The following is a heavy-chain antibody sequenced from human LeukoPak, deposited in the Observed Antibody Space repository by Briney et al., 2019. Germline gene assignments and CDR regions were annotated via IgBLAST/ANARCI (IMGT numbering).Heavy chain of an antibody. CDR2: IRSYSSYI. J-gene: IGHJ6*03. Sequence: GGSLRLSCVVSGFDFSGFSMSWVRQAPGKGLEWVATIRSYSSYIHYADSVKGRFIISRDDAKKSMYLQMNSLGVEDTTVYFCARYSEVYYYVDVWGTGTTVTVSS. CDR1: GFDFSGFS. V-gene: IGHV3-21*01. CDR3: ARYSEVYYYVDV. D-gene: IGHD2-21*01.